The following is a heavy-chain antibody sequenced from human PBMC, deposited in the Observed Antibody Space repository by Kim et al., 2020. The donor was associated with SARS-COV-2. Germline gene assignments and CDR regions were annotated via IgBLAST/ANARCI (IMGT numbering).Heavy chain of an antibody. Sequence: KYYADSVKGRFTISRDNSKNTLYLQMNSLRAEDTAVYYCARDETATAMDYWGQGTLVTVSS. J-gene: IGHJ4*02. CDR3: ARDETATAMDY. V-gene: IGHV3-30*01. D-gene: IGHD5-18*01. CDR2: K.